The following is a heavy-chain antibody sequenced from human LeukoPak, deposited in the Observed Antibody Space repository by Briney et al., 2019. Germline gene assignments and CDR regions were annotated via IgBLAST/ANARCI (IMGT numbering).Heavy chain of an antibody. V-gene: IGHV3-23*01. CDR3: AKSGTRSSWSPRVKTYLDY. D-gene: IGHD6-13*01. Sequence: GGSLRLSCAASGFTFSSYAMSWVRQAPGKGLEWVSGISGSGGSTYYADSVKGRFTISRDNSKNTLYLQMNSLRAEDTAVYYCAKSGTRSSWSPRVKTYLDYWGQGTLVTVSS. J-gene: IGHJ4*02. CDR1: GFTFSSYA. CDR2: ISGSGGST.